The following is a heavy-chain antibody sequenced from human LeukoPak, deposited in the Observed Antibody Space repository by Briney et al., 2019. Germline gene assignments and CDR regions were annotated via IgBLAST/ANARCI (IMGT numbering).Heavy chain of an antibody. CDR3: ARGRWDCSGGSCYIGYFDL. D-gene: IGHD2-15*01. Sequence: PSETLSLTCAVYGGSFSGYYWSWIRQPPGKGLEWIGEINHSGSTNYNPSLKSRVTISVDTSKNQFSLKLSSVTAADTAVYYCARGRWDCSGGSCYIGYFDLWGRGTLVTVSS. CDR2: INHSGST. V-gene: IGHV4-34*01. J-gene: IGHJ2*01. CDR1: GGSFSGYY.